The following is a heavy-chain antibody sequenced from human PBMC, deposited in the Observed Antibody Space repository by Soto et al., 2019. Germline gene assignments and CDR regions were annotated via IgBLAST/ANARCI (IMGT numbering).Heavy chain of an antibody. CDR3: ARGPSYSDSYFDH. D-gene: IGHD4-17*01. Sequence: QVQLVESGGGAVQPGGSRRLSCAASEFTFSNYAMHWVRQAPGNGLQWLAVISYDGNNKYYADSVEGRFTISRDNSKNTVYLQMNSLRLEDTAVYYCARGPSYSDSYFDHWGQGTLVTVSS. CDR1: EFTFSNYA. CDR2: ISYDGNNK. J-gene: IGHJ4*02. V-gene: IGHV3-30*03.